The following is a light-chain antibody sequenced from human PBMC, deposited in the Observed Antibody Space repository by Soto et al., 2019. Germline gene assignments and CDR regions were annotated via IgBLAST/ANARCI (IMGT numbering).Light chain of an antibody. J-gene: IGLJ3*02. CDR2: VEGSGSY. Sequence: QPVLTQSSSASASLGSSVKLTCTLSSGHSSYIIAWHQQQPGKAPRCLMKVEGSGSYNKGSGVPDRFSGSSSGADRYLTISNLQSEDEADYYCETWDSSTRVFGGGTKLTVL. V-gene: IGLV4-60*03. CDR3: ETWDSSTRV. CDR1: SGHSSYI.